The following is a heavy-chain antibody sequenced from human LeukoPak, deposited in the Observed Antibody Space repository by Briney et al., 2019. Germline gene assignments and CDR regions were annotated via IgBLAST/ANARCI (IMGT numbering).Heavy chain of an antibody. CDR3: AGRKITAMVS. V-gene: IGHV3-23*01. CDR1: GFTFSSYA. D-gene: IGHD5-18*01. J-gene: IGHJ4*02. CDR2: TSGSGDST. Sequence: GGSLRLSCAASGFTFSSYAMTWVRQAPGKGLEWVSATSGSGDSTYYADSVKGRFTISRDNSNNTLYLQMNSLRVEDTAVYYCAGRKITAMVSWGQGTLVTVSS.